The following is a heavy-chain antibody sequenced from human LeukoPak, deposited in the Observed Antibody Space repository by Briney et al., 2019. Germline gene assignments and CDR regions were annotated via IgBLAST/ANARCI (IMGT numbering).Heavy chain of an antibody. CDR1: GGSISSSSYY. CDR3: ARSSLTVSFDY. D-gene: IGHD4-17*01. CDR2: IYYSGST. V-gene: IGHV4-39*07. Sequence: KPSETLSLTCTVSGGSISSSSYYWGWIRQPPGKGLEWIGSIYYSGSTYYNPSLKSRVTISVDTSKNQFSLKLSSVTAADTAVYYCARSSLTVSFDYWGQGTLVTVSS. J-gene: IGHJ4*02.